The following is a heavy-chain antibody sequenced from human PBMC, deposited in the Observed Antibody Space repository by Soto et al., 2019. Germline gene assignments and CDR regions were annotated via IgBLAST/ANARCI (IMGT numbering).Heavy chain of an antibody. J-gene: IGHJ6*02. CDR2: IDWDDDK. Sequence: SGPTLVKPTQTLTLTCTFSGFSLSTSGMCVSWIRQPPGKALEWLARIDWDDDKYYSTSLKTRLTISKDTSKNQVVLTMTNMDPVDTATYYCARVMSVVGAHYYYYGMDVWGQGTTVTVSS. D-gene: IGHD1-26*01. V-gene: IGHV2-70*11. CDR1: GFSLSTSGMC. CDR3: ARVMSVVGAHYYYYGMDV.